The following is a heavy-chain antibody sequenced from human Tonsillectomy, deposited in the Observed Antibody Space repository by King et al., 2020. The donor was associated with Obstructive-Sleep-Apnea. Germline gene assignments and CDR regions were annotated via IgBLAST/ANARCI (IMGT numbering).Heavy chain of an antibody. D-gene: IGHD2-8*02. Sequence: VQLVESGGGLVQPGGSLRFSCAASGFTFSSYAMSWVRQAPGKGLEWVSTIRGSGDSTNYAVSVKGRFTISRDNTKKTLYLQMNSLRTDDTAVYYCAKLVGNTGVDYWGQGTLVTVSS. V-gene: IGHV3-23*04. CDR3: AKLVGNTGVDY. CDR1: GFTFSSYA. CDR2: IRGSGDST. J-gene: IGHJ4*02.